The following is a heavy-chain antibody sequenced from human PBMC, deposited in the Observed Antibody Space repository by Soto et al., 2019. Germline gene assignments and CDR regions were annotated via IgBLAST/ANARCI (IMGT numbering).Heavy chain of an antibody. CDR1: GGYVSSGSYY. J-gene: IGHJ5*02. Sequence: SETLSLTCTVSGGYVSSGSYYWSWIRQHPGKGLEWIGYIYYSGGTYYNPSLKSRVTISVDTSKNQFSLELSSVTAADTAVYYCASIYDSSGYYYGNNWFDPWGQGTLVTVSS. V-gene: IGHV4-31*03. CDR3: ASIYDSSGYYYGNNWFDP. D-gene: IGHD3-22*01. CDR2: IYYSGGT.